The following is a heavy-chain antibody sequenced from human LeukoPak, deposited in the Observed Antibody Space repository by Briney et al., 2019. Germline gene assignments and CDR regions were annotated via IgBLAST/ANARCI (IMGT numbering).Heavy chain of an antibody. Sequence: PSGGSLRLSCAASGFTFGSYWMHWVRQAPGKGLVWVSRINSDGGRTSYADSVKGRFTISRDNAKNTLYLQMNTLRAEDTAVYYCARDLGYSSGVDYWGQGTLVTVSS. CDR2: INSDGGRT. CDR3: ARDLGYSSGVDY. V-gene: IGHV3-74*01. D-gene: IGHD6-19*01. J-gene: IGHJ4*02. CDR1: GFTFGSYW.